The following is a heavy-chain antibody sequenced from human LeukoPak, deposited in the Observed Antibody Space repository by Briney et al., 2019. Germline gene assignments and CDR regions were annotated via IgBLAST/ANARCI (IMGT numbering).Heavy chain of an antibody. J-gene: IGHJ4*02. V-gene: IGHV3-23*01. CDR2: ISGSGGST. Sequence: GGSLRLSCAASGFTFTSYAMTWVRQAPGKGLEWVSAISGSGGSTYYADSVKGRFTISRDNSKNTPYLQMSSLRAEDTAVYYCAKDGRITAVVWGQGTLVTVSS. D-gene: IGHD3-10*01. CDR1: GFTFTSYA. CDR3: AKDGRITAVV.